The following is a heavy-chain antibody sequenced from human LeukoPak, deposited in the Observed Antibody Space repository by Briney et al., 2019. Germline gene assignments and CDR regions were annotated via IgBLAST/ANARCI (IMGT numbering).Heavy chain of an antibody. D-gene: IGHD6-13*01. Sequence: PGRSLRLPCAASGFTFSSYGMHWVRQAPGKGLEWVGVISYDGTNKNYADSVKGRFTISRDNSKNTLYLQTNSLRAEDTAVYYCAKVGYSTNWLYFDYWGQGTLVTVSS. V-gene: IGHV3-30*18. CDR3: AKVGYSTNWLYFDY. J-gene: IGHJ4*02. CDR1: GFTFSSYG. CDR2: ISYDGTNK.